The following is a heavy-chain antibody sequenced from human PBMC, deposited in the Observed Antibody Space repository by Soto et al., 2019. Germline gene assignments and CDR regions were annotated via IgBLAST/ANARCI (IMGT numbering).Heavy chain of an antibody. CDR2: IYYSGNT. CDR1: GDSIFGGDYY. Sequence: QVQLQESGPGLVKPSQTLSLTCTVSGDSIFGGDYYWSWIRQPPGKGLQWVGSIYYSGNTYYNPSLKSRVAISVDTSQNQFSLKLSSVTAADTAVYFCARDVDSTILKPNDAFGIWGQGTMVTVSS. J-gene: IGHJ3*02. D-gene: IGHD5-18*01. V-gene: IGHV4-30-4*01. CDR3: ARDVDSTILKPNDAFGI.